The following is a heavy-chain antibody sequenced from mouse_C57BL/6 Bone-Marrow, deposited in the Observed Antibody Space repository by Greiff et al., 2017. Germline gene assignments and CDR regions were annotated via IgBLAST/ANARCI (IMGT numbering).Heavy chain of an antibody. J-gene: IGHJ2*01. CDR1: GYTFTSYT. Sequence: VHLVESGAELARPGASVKMSCKASGYTFTSYTMHWVKQRPGQGLEWIGYINPSSGYTKYNQKFKDKATLTADKSSSTAYMQLSSLTSEDSAVYYCGVRRGLDYWGQGTTLTVSS. CDR2: INPSSGYT. CDR3: GVRRGLDY. V-gene: IGHV1-4*01. D-gene: IGHD2-14*01.